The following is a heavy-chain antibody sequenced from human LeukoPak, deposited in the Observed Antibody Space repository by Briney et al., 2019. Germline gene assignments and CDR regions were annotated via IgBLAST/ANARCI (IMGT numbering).Heavy chain of an antibody. CDR2: ISVYNGNT. V-gene: IGHV1-18*01. J-gene: IGHJ3*02. CDR1: GYTSTTYG. Sequence: ASVKVSCKASGYTSTTYGISWVRQAPGQGLEWMAWISVYNGNTNYAQKVQGRVTMTTDTSTSTAYLELRSLRSDDTAVYYCVRDNPFVYSSSQHALDIWGRGTIVTVSS. D-gene: IGHD6-6*01. CDR3: VRDNPFVYSSSQHALDI.